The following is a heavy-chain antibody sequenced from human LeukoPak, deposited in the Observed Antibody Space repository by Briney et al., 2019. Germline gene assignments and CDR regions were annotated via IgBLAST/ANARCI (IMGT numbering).Heavy chain of an antibody. V-gene: IGHV3-66*01. CDR2: IYSGGST. CDR1: GFTVSSNY. CDR3: ARDLGGSGPYGMDV. J-gene: IGHJ6*02. D-gene: IGHD3-10*01. Sequence: GGSLRLSCAASGFTVSSNYMSWVRQAPGKGLEWVSVIYSGGSTYYADSVKGGFTISRDNSKNTLYLQMNSLRAEDTAVYYCARDLGGSGPYGMDVWGQGTTVTVSS.